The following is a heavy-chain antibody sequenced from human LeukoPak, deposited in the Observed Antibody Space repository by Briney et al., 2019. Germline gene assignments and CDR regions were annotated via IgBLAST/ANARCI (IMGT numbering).Heavy chain of an antibody. D-gene: IGHD3-10*01. CDR1: GGTFSSYA. CDR2: IIPIFGTA. Sequence: GASVKVPCKASGGTFSSYAISWVRQAPGQGLEWMGGIIPIFGTANYAQKFQGRVTITTDESTSTAYMELSSLRSEDTAVYYCARIYGSGSYWGYYYYMDVWGKGTTVTVSS. CDR3: ARIYGSGSYWGYYYYMDV. J-gene: IGHJ6*03. V-gene: IGHV1-69*05.